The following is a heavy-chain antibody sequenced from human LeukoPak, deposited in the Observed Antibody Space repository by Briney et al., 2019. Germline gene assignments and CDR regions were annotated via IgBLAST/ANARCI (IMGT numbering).Heavy chain of an antibody. J-gene: IGHJ6*02. CDR3: AKEGITFIRGGNGMDV. CDR1: GFSFSNYD. V-gene: IGHV3-23*01. Sequence: GGSLRLSCAASGFSFSNYDMTWVRQAPGEGLEWVSSISPGHATFYADSVTGRFSISRDNSRNTLYLQMSSLKAEDTAVYYCAKEGITFIRGGNGMDVWGQGTTVTVSS. CDR2: ISPGHAT. D-gene: IGHD3-10*01.